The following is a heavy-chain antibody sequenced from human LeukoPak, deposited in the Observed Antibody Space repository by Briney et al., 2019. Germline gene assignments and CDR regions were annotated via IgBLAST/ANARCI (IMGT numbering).Heavy chain of an antibody. D-gene: IGHD1-26*01. V-gene: IGHV4-59*08. J-gene: IGHJ1*01. Sequence: SSETLSLTCTVSGGSISSCYWSWIRQPPGKGLEWIGYIYYSGSTNYNPSLKSRVTISVDTSKNQFSLKLSSVTAADTAVYYCAVDYSGSPEYFQHWGQGTLVTVSS. CDR1: GGSISSCY. CDR2: IYYSGST. CDR3: AVDYSGSPEYFQH.